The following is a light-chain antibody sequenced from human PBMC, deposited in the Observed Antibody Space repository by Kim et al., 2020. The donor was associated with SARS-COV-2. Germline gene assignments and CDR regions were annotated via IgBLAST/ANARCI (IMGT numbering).Light chain of an antibody. Sequence: SPGQTARITCSGDALSKQYAYWYQQKPGQAPILVIYRDTERPSGIPERFSGSSSGTTVTLTISGVQAEDEADYYCQSADSTGTWVFGGGTKLTVL. CDR1: ALSKQY. CDR3: QSADSTGTWV. V-gene: IGLV3-25*03. CDR2: RDT. J-gene: IGLJ3*02.